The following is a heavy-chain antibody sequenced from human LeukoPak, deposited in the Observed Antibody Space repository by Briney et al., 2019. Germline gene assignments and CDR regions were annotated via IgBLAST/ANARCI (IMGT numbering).Heavy chain of an antibody. D-gene: IGHD3-3*01. CDR1: GGSISSGGYY. CDR3: ARGVATIFGVVIILDWFDP. CDR2: IYYSGST. Sequence: PSETLSLTCTVSGGSISSGGYYWSRIRQHPGKGLEWIGYIYYSGSTYYNPSLKSRVTISVDTSKNQFSLKLSSVTAADTAVYYCARGVATIFGVVIILDWFDPWGQGTLVTVSS. J-gene: IGHJ5*02. V-gene: IGHV4-31*03.